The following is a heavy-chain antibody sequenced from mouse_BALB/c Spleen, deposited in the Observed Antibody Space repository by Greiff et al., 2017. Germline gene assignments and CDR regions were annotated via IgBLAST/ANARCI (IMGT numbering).Heavy chain of an antibody. CDR1: GYTFTDYY. Sequence: QVQLKESGAELARPGASVKLSCKASGYTFTDYYINWVKQRTGQGLEWIGEIYPGSGNTYYNEKFKGKATLTADKSSSTAYMQLSSLTSEDSAVYFCARDYGFAYWGQGTLVTVSA. J-gene: IGHJ3*01. D-gene: IGHD2-4*01. CDR2: IYPGSGNT. V-gene: IGHV1-77*01. CDR3: ARDYGFAY.